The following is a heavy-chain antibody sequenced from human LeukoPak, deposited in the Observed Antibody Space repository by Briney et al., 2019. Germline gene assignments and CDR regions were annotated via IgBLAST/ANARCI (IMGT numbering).Heavy chain of an antibody. CDR2: IWNDGSKE. V-gene: IGHV3-33*01. CDR1: GFTFSGSG. CDR3: ARFYGDDSSGYFDY. D-gene: IGHD4-23*01. Sequence: PGGSLRLSCVGSGFTFSGSGMHWVRQAPGKGLEWVAVIWNDGSKEYYADSVKGRFTISRENSKNTVYLQMNSLRAEDTAVYYCARFYGDDSSGYFDYWGQGTLVSVSS. J-gene: IGHJ4*02.